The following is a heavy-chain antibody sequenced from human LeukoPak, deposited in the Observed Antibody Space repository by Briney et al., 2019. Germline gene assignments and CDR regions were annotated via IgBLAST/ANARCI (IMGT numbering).Heavy chain of an antibody. J-gene: IGHJ4*02. Sequence: SVKVSCKASGGTFSSYAISWVRQAPGQGLEWMGRIIPILGIANYAQKFQGRVTITADKSTSTAYMELSSLRSEDTAVYYCAKTSRGNSAYDSPFDYWGQGTLVTVSS. CDR3: AKTSRGNSAYDSPFDY. V-gene: IGHV1-69*04. CDR2: IIPILGIA. D-gene: IGHD5-12*01. CDR1: GGTFSSYA.